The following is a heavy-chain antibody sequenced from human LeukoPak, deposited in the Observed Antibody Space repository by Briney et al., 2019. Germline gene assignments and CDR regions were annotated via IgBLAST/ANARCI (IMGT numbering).Heavy chain of an antibody. Sequence: ASVKVSCKASGYTFTSYEIKWVGQDTVQGLEWMGCMTPNSGNTGYSQKLQGRVTMTRNTSIITAYMELSSLRSENTAVYHCTYISEWGQGTLVTVSS. CDR2: MTPNSGNT. CDR3: TYISE. CDR1: GYTFTSYE. V-gene: IGHV1-8*01. J-gene: IGHJ4*02. D-gene: IGHD3-16*01.